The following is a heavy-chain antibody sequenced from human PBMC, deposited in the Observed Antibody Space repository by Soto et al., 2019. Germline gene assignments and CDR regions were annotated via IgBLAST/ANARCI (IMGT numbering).Heavy chain of an antibody. CDR1: GGTFSSYA. D-gene: IGHD3-3*01. CDR3: AIEFPTIFGVVPYYYYGMDV. V-gene: IGHV1-69*13. J-gene: IGHJ6*02. CDR2: IIPIFGTA. Sequence: SVKVSCKASGGTFSSYAISWVRQAPGQGLEWMGGIIPIFGTANYAQTFQGRVTITADESTSTAYMELSSLRSADTAVYYCAIEFPTIFGVVPYYYYGMDVWGQGTTGTVSS.